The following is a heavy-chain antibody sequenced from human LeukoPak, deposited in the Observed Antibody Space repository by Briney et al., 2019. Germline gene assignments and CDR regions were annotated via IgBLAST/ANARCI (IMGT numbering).Heavy chain of an antibody. CDR2: IYYSGTT. CDR1: GGSITNYY. Sequence: PSETLSLTCTVSGGSITNYYWSWIRQPPGKGLEWIGYIYYSGTTNYNPSLTSRVTISVDTSKNQFSLKLSSVTAADTAVYYCARDMRYPEYWGQGTLVTVSS. CDR3: ARDMRYPEY. V-gene: IGHV4-59*12. D-gene: IGHD1-26*01. J-gene: IGHJ4*02.